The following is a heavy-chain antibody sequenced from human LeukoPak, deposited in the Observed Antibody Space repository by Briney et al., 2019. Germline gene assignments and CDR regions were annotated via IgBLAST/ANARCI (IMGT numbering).Heavy chain of an antibody. CDR3: ARSSAYGSGSYYGPKFDY. V-gene: IGHV1-69*13. D-gene: IGHD3-10*01. CDR1: GGTFSSYA. CDR2: IIPIFGTA. Sequence: EASVKVSCKASGGTFSSYAISWVRQAPGQGLEWTGGIIPIFGTANYAQKFQGRVTITADESTSTAYMELSSLRSEDTAVYYCARSSAYGSGSYYGPKFDYWGQGTLVTVSS. J-gene: IGHJ4*02.